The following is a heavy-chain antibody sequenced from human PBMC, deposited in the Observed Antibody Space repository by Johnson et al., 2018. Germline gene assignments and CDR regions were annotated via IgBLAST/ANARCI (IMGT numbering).Heavy chain of an antibody. CDR1: GFTFVNYG. CDR2: ISYDASEK. Sequence: QVQLVETGGGVVQSGRSXRLSCTASGFTFVNYGFHWVRQAPGKGLEWLALISYDASEKQYTDSVQGRGRFTISTDNSTKTVYLEMNNLRPEDPAMYFCARDKGGHLAWLVLDYWGQGTLVTVPA. V-gene: IGHV3-30*03. CDR3: ARDKGGHLAWLVLDY. D-gene: IGHD5-18*01. J-gene: IGHJ4*02.